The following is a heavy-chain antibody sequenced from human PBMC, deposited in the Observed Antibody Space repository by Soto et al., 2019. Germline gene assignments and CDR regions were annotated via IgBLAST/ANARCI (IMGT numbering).Heavy chain of an antibody. CDR3: ARGVQIRDYDSSGYPIYD. V-gene: IGHV4-4*02. J-gene: IGHJ4*02. D-gene: IGHD3-22*01. CDR2: IYHSGST. CDR1: GGSISSSNW. Sequence: QMQLQESGPGLVKPSGTLSLTCAVSGGSISSSNWWSWVRQPPGKGLEWIGEIYHSGSTNYNPSLKSRVTISVDKSKNQFSLKLSSVTAADTAVYYCARGVQIRDYDSSGYPIYDWGQGTLVTVSS.